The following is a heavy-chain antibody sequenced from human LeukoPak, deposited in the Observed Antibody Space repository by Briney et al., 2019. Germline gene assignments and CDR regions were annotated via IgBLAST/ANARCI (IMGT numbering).Heavy chain of an antibody. CDR2: ITASGDTT. CDR3: ARAYGDNGYFQLPIDY. V-gene: IGHV3-23*01. Sequence: PGGSLRLSCAASGFTFSRYAMSWVRQAPGKGLEWVSGITASGDTTHHIDSVKGRSTISRDNSKNTLFLQMNSLGVDDTALYYCARAYGDNGYFQLPIDYWGRETLVTVSS. J-gene: IGHJ4*02. D-gene: IGHD3-22*01. CDR1: GFTFSRYA.